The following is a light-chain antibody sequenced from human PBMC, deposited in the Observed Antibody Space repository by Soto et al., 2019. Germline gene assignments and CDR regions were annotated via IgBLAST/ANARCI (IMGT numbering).Light chain of an antibody. CDR2: RNN. CDR3: AAWDDSLSGPV. Sequence: QSALTQPPSASGTPGQRVTISCSGSSSNIGSNYVYWYQQLPGTAPKLLIYRNNPRPSGVPDRFSGSKSGTSASLAISGRRSEDEADYYCAAWDDSLSGPVFGGGTKLTVL. V-gene: IGLV1-47*01. J-gene: IGLJ3*02. CDR1: SSNIGSNY.